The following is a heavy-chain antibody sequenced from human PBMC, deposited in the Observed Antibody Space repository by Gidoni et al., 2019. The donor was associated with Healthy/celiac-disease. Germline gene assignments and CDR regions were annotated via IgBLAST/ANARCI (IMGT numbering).Heavy chain of an antibody. V-gene: IGHV3-15*01. CDR1: GFTFSNAW. J-gene: IGHJ6*03. CDR3: TTAESEGWNDDVDYYYYMDV. CDR2: IKSKTDGGTT. D-gene: IGHD1-1*01. Sequence: EVQLVESGGGLVKPGGSLRLSWSASGFTFSNAWFSWVRQAPGKGLEWVGRIKSKTDGGTTDYAAPVKGRFTISRDDSKNTLYLQMNSLKTEDTAVYYCTTAESEGWNDDVDYYYYMDVWGKGTTVTVSS.